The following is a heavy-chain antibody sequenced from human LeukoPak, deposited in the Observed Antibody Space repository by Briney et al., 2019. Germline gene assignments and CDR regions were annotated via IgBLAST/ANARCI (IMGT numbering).Heavy chain of an antibody. V-gene: IGHV3-21*01. CDR1: GFTFSSYS. CDR2: XXXSSSYI. Sequence: GGSLRLSCAASGFTFSSYSMNWVRQAXGXXXXXXXXXXXSSSYIYYADSVKGRFTISRDNAKNSLYLQMNSLRAEDTAVYYCARDRLLWFGELTYYFDYWGQGTLVTVSS. J-gene: IGHJ4*02. D-gene: IGHD3-10*01. CDR3: ARDRLLWFGELTYYFDY.